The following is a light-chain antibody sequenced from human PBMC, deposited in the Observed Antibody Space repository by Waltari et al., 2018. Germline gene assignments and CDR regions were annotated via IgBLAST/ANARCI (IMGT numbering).Light chain of an antibody. CDR1: SSDVGGYNS. CDR3: SSYTSSSTFVV. CDR2: DVS. V-gene: IGLV2-14*01. Sequence: QSALTQPASVCGSPGQSITISCTGTSSDVGGYNSVTWYQPHPGKAPKLMIYDVSKRPSGVSNLFSGSKSGNTASLTISGLQAEDEADYYCSSYTSSSTFVVFGGGTKLTVL. J-gene: IGLJ2*01.